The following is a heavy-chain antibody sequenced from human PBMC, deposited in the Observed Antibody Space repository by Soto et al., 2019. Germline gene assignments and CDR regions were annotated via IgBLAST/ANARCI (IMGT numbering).Heavy chain of an antibody. J-gene: IGHJ4*02. CDR1: GGSISNGGYF. D-gene: IGHD3-22*01. CDR3: ARVPYDSSGFGYFDY. CDR2: ISTGGST. V-gene: IGHV4-31*03. Sequence: SETLSLTCTVSGGSISNGGYFWSWIRQHPVKGLEWIGYISTGGSTNYNPSLRSRLTISVDTSKNQFFLNLSSVTAADTAVYYCARVPYDSSGFGYFDYWGQGTLVTVSS.